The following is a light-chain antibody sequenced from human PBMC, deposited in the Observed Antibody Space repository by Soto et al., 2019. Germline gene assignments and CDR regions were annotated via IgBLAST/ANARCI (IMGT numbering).Light chain of an antibody. CDR2: GAS. V-gene: IGKV3-20*01. J-gene: IGKJ4*01. Sequence: VLTQSPGTLSSSPGDIGTLSFSASQSVSSTDLGWYQQKPGQAPRLLIYGASTWATGIRDRFSGSGSGTYLTLTISRLEPEDFAVYYCQQYGSFPLTFGGGTKVEIK. CDR1: QSVSSTD. CDR3: QQYGSFPLT.